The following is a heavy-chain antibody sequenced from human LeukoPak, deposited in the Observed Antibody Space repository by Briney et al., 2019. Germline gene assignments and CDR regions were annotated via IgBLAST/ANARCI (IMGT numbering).Heavy chain of an antibody. Sequence: PGGSLRLSCAASGFTFSRHSINWVRQAPGKGLEWVSSISSSSSYIYYADSVKGRFTISRDNSKNTLYLQMNSLRAEDTAVYYCAKSGLNRFDYWGQGTLVTVSS. CDR3: AKSGLNRFDY. J-gene: IGHJ4*02. V-gene: IGHV3-21*04. D-gene: IGHD2-15*01. CDR2: ISSSSSYI. CDR1: GFTFSRHS.